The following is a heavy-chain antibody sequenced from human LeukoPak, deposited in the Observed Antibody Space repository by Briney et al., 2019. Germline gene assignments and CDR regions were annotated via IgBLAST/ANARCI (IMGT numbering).Heavy chain of an antibody. J-gene: IGHJ4*02. CDR3: ARDRGFGEYVY. CDR2: IYYSGST. D-gene: IGHD3-10*01. CDR1: GGSISSGGYY. Sequence: SETLSLTCTVSGGSISSGGYYWSWIRQHPGKGLEWIWYIYYSGSTYYNPSLKSRVTISVDTSKNQFSLKLSSVTAADTAVYYCARDRGFGEYVYWGQGTLVTVSS. V-gene: IGHV4-31*03.